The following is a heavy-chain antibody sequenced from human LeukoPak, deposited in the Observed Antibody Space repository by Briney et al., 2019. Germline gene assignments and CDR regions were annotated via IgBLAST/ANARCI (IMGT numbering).Heavy chain of an antibody. V-gene: IGHV4-34*01. Sequence: SETLSLTCAVYGGSFSGYYWGWVRQPPGKGLEWIGSIYYSGTTYYNPSLKSRVTISVDTSKNQFSLKLSSVTAADTAVYYCARGRITAAGYYYYYGMDVWGQGTTVTVPS. D-gene: IGHD6-13*01. CDR1: GGSFSGYY. J-gene: IGHJ6*02. CDR2: IYYSGTT. CDR3: ARGRITAAGYYYYYGMDV.